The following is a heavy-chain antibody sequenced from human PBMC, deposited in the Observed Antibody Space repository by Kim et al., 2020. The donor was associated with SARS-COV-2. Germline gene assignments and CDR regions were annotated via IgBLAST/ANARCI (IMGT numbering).Heavy chain of an antibody. CDR3: TTDRYYYDSSGYYYYFDY. J-gene: IGHJ4*02. D-gene: IGHD3-22*01. Sequence: KGRITISRDGSKNTLYLQMNSLKTEDTAVYYCTTDRYYYDSSGYYYYFDYWGQGTLVTVSS. V-gene: IGHV3-15*01.